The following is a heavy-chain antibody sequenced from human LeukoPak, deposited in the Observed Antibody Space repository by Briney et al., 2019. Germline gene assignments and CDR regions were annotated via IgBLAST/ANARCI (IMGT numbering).Heavy chain of an antibody. CDR3: AKDARRGSWGTAADY. J-gene: IGHJ4*02. CDR1: GFTFSSYG. D-gene: IGHD6-13*01. CDR2: TWYDGSNK. V-gene: IGHV3-33*06. Sequence: PGGSLRLSCAASGFTFSSYGMHWVRQAPGKGLEWVAVTWYDGSNKYYADSVKGRFTISRDNSKNTLYLQMNSLRAEDTAVYYCAKDARRGSWGTAADYWGQGTLVTVSS.